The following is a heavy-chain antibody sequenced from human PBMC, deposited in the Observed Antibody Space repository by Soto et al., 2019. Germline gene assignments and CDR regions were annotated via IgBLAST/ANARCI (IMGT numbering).Heavy chain of an antibody. V-gene: IGHV3-33*01. CDR3: ARDNYDSSGYLYYFDY. J-gene: IGHJ4*02. Sequence: PGGSLRLSCAASGFTFSSYGMHWVRQAPGKGLEWVAVIWYDGSNKYYADSVKGRFTISRDNSKNTLYLQMNSLRAEDTAVYYCARDNYDSSGYLYYFDYWGQGTLVTVSS. D-gene: IGHD3-22*01. CDR2: IWYDGSNK. CDR1: GFTFSSYG.